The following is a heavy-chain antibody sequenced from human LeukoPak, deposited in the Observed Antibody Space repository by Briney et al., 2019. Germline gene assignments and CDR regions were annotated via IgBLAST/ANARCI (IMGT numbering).Heavy chain of an antibody. D-gene: IGHD3-9*01. CDR1: GCTFSSYS. J-gene: IGHJ4*02. Sequence: PGGCLRLSWAASGCTFSSYSMNWVRQAPGKGLEWVSSISSSSSYIYYADSVKGRFTISRDNAKNSLYLQMNSLRAEDTAVYYCARDGVRYFDWLPLNWGQGTLVTVSS. V-gene: IGHV3-21*01. CDR2: ISSSSSYI. CDR3: ARDGVRYFDWLPLN.